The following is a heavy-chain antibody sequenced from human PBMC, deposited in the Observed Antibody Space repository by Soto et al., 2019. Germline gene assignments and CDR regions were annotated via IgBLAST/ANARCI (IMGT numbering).Heavy chain of an antibody. CDR1: GFTFSSYW. CDR3: ARGRSSSTPIYYYYYYMDV. D-gene: IGHD6-6*01. J-gene: IGHJ6*03. CDR2: IKQDGSEK. Sequence: GGSLRLSCAASGFTFSSYWMSWVRQAPGKGLEWVANIKQDGSEKYYVDSVKGRFTISRDNAKNSLYLQMNSLRAEDTAVHYCARGRSSSTPIYYYYYYMDVWGKGTTVTVSS. V-gene: IGHV3-7*01.